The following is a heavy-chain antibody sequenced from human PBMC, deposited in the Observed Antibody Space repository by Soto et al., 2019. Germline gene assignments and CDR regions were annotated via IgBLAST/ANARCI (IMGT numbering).Heavy chain of an antibody. V-gene: IGHV3-23*01. CDR2: FRSSGDGGTT. D-gene: IGHD3-10*01. Sequence: GGSLRLSCAASGFTFSSYSMSWARQAPGKGLEWVSGFRSSGDGGTTYYADSVKGRFTISRDNSKNTLFLQMNSLRAEDTAIYYCAKKVNSGPGSQYFDYWGQGTLVTVPS. J-gene: IGHJ4*02. CDR1: GFTFSSYS. CDR3: AKKVNSGPGSQYFDY.